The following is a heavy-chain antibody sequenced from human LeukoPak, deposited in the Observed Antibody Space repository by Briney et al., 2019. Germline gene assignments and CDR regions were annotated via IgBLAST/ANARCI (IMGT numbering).Heavy chain of an antibody. CDR3: ARRATTERGHSYGLDY. CDR1: GFTFSSYH. Sequence: GGSLRLSCVVSGFTFSSYHMNWVRQAPGKGLEWVSSISTSSSSSYIYYADSVTGRFTISRDNAKNSLYLQMNSLRAEDTAVYYCARRATTERGHSYGLDYWGQGTLVTVSS. CDR2: ISTSSSSSYI. V-gene: IGHV3-21*01. J-gene: IGHJ4*02. D-gene: IGHD5-18*01.